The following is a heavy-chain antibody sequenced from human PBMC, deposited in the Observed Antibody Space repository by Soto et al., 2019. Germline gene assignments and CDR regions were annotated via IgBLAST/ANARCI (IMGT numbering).Heavy chain of an antibody. Sequence: GGSLRLSCAASGFTFSSYAMHWVRLAPGKGLEWVAVISYDGSNKYYADSVKGRFTISRDNSKNTLYLQMNSLRAEDTAVYYCARDSQDWSGYYIRTRGRIYYGMDVWGQGTTVTVSS. CDR3: ARDSQDWSGYYIRTRGRIYYGMDV. CDR2: ISYDGSNK. J-gene: IGHJ6*02. V-gene: IGHV3-30-3*01. D-gene: IGHD3-3*01. CDR1: GFTFSSYA.